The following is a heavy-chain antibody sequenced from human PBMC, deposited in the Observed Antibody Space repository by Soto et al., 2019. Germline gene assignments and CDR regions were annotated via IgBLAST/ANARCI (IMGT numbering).Heavy chain of an antibody. J-gene: IGHJ6*02. Sequence: QVQLVQSGAEVKKPGASVKVSCKASGYTFTSYAMHWVRQAPGQRLEWMGWINAGNGNTKYSQKFQGRVTITRDTSASTAYMELSSLRSEDTAVYYCARDWDDYSNQNYYYYGMDVWGQGTTVTVSS. CDR2: INAGNGNT. D-gene: IGHD4-4*01. CDR3: ARDWDDYSNQNYYYYGMDV. V-gene: IGHV1-3*01. CDR1: GYTFTSYA.